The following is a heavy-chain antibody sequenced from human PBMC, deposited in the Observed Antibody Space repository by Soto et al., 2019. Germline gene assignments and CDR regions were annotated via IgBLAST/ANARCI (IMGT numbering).Heavy chain of an antibody. D-gene: IGHD3-10*01. CDR2: ISGSGGST. CDR3: AKDRLDFYGSGSYYPAPYGMDV. J-gene: IGHJ6*02. CDR1: GFTFSSYA. Sequence: PGGSLRLSCAASGFTFSSYAMSWVRQAPGKGLEWVSAISGSGGSTYYADSVKGRFTISRDNSKNTLYLQMNSLRAEDTAVYYCAKDRLDFYGSGSYYPAPYGMDVWGHGTTVTVSS. V-gene: IGHV3-23*01.